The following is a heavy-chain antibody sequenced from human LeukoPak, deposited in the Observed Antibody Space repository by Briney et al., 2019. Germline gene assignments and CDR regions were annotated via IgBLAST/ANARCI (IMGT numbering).Heavy chain of an antibody. CDR2: ISGSGGST. V-gene: IGHV3-23*01. Sequence: GGSLRLSCAASGFTFSSYAMSWVRQAPGKGLEWVSAISGSGGSTYYADSVKGRFTISRDNSKNTLYLQMNSLRAEDTAVYYCAKTVRMDPLAAAWGSFDYWGQGTLVTVSS. CDR1: GFTFSSYA. CDR3: AKTVRMDPLAAAWGSFDY. J-gene: IGHJ4*02. D-gene: IGHD6-13*01.